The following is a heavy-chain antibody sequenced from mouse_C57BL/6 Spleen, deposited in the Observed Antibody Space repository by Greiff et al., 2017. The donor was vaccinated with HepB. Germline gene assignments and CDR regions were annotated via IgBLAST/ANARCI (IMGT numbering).Heavy chain of an antibody. CDR2: INPSSGYT. CDR3: ARSCFPGGSEYYYAMDY. CDR1: GYTFTSYT. D-gene: IGHD1-1*02. V-gene: IGHV1-4*01. J-gene: IGHJ4*01. Sequence: QVQLKESGAELARPGASVKMSCKASGYTFTSYTMHWVKQRPGQGLEWIGYINPSSGYTKYNQKFKDKATLTADKSSSTAYMQLSSLTSEDSAVYYCARSCFPGGSEYYYAMDYWGQGTSVTVSS.